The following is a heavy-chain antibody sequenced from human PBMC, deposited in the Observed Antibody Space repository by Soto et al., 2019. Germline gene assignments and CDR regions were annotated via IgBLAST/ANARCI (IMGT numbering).Heavy chain of an antibody. Sequence: GGSLRLSCAASGFTFSSYSRNWVRQAPGKGLEWVSYISSSSSTIYYADSVKGRFTISRDNAKNSLYLQMNSLRDEDTAVYYCARDYCSSTSCYTLYYYYGMDVWGQGTTVTVSS. J-gene: IGHJ6*02. CDR1: GFTFSSYS. CDR3: ARDYCSSTSCYTLYYYYGMDV. CDR2: ISSSSSTI. D-gene: IGHD2-2*02. V-gene: IGHV3-48*02.